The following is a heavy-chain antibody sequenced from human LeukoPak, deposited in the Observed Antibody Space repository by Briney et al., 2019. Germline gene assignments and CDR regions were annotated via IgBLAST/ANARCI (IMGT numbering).Heavy chain of an antibody. V-gene: IGHV1-3*01. Sequence: ASVKVSCKASGYTFTSYAMHWVRQAPGQRLEWMGWINAGNGNTKYSQKFQGRVTITRDTSASTAYMELSSLRSEDTAVYYCARVVGHYYDSSTDHDAFDIWGQGTMVTVSS. J-gene: IGHJ3*02. D-gene: IGHD3-22*01. CDR2: INAGNGNT. CDR3: ARVVGHYYDSSTDHDAFDI. CDR1: GYTFTSYA.